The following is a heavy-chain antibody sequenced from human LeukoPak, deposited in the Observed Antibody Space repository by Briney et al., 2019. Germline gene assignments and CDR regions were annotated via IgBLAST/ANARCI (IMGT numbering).Heavy chain of an antibody. V-gene: IGHV4-38-2*02. J-gene: IGHJ4*02. CDR2: IYQTGST. Sequence: SETLSVNCTVSGYSISSDYYWGWIRQPPGKGLEWIGNIYQTGSTYSNPSLTSRVTISIDTSRNQFSLKLSSVTAADTAVYYCARDLSITTIRGVTFDYWGQGALVTVSS. D-gene: IGHD3-10*01. CDR1: GYSISSDYY. CDR3: ARDLSITTIRGVTFDY.